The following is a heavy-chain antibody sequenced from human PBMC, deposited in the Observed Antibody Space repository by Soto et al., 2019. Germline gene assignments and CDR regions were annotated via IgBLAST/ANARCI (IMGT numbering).Heavy chain of an antibody. CDR2: ISGRGDGT. Sequence: HPGGSLRLSCAASGFIFSSYAMSWVRQAPGKGLEWVSGISGRGDGTYYGDSIKGRFTISRDNAKNSLYLQMNSLRAEDTAVYYCAMGLLTDAFDIWGQGTMVTVSS. D-gene: IGHD2-15*01. CDR1: GFIFSSYA. CDR3: AMGLLTDAFDI. J-gene: IGHJ3*02. V-gene: IGHV3-23*01.